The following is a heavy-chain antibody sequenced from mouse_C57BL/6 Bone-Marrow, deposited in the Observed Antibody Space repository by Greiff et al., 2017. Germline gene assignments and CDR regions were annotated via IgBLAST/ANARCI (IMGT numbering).Heavy chain of an antibody. CDR2: ISSGGSYT. J-gene: IGHJ2*01. D-gene: IGHD2-3*01. CDR3: ARLIYDGYYDYFDY. CDR1: GFTFSSYG. V-gene: IGHV5-6*01. Sequence: EVQGVESGGDLVKPGGSLKLSCAASGFTFSSYGMSWVRQTPDKRLEWVATISSGGSYTYYPDSVKGRFTISRDNAKNTLYLQMSSLKSEDTAMYYCARLIYDGYYDYFDYWGQGTTLTVSS.